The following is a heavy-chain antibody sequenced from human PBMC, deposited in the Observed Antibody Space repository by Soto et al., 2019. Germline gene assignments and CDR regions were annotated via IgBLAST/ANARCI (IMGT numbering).Heavy chain of an antibody. CDR2: ISPDGSDV. D-gene: IGHD2-8*02. V-gene: IGHV3-74*01. J-gene: IGHJ4*02. Sequence: LXLSCEASRFPFTNYWMNWVRQTPGKGLMWVSRISPDGSDVGYADSVEGRFTVSRDNAKNTLYLQMHSLRAEDTAMYYCACWGHIVPVAPSDFDRWGQGTLVTVSS. CDR1: RFPFTNYW. CDR3: ACWGHIVPVAPSDFDR.